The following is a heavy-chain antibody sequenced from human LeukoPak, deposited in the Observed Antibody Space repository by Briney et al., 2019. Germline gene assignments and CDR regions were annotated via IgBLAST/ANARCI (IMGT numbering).Heavy chain of an antibody. D-gene: IGHD6-13*01. CDR2: MNPNSGNT. J-gene: IGHJ4*02. CDR3: AKVFYPAAGTGRVDFPFDY. Sequence: ASVKVSCKASGYTFTSYDINWVRQATGQGLEWMGWMNPNSGNTGYAQKFQGRVTMTRNTSISTAYMELSSPRSEDTAVYYCAKVFYPAAGTGRVDFPFDYWGQGTLVTVSS. V-gene: IGHV1-8*01. CDR1: GYTFTSYD.